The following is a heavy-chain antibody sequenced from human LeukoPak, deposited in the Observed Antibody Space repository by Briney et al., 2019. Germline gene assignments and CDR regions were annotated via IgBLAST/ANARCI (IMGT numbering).Heavy chain of an antibody. V-gene: IGHV1-46*01. CDR2: INPSGGST. Sequence: GASVKVSCKASGYTFTRHYIQWVRQAPGQGLEWMGIINPSGGSTSYAQKFKGRVTLTRDTSTSTVYMELSSLRSEDTAVYYCARERGVAVAGEGVDPWGQGTLVTVSS. J-gene: IGHJ5*02. CDR1: GYTFTRHY. CDR3: ARERGVAVAGEGVDP. D-gene: IGHD6-19*01.